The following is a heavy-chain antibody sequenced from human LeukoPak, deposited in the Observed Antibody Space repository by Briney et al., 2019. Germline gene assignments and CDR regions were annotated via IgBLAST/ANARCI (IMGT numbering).Heavy chain of an antibody. CDR3: ARRCPREYYYYGMDV. J-gene: IGHJ6*02. CDR2: IYYSGST. CDR1: GGSISSYY. Sequence: PSETLSLTCTVSGGSISSYYWSWIRQPPGKGLEWIGYIYYSGSTNYNPSLKSRVTISVDTSKNQFSLKLSSVTAADTAVYYCARRCPREYYYYGMDVWGQGTTATVSS. V-gene: IGHV4-59*08.